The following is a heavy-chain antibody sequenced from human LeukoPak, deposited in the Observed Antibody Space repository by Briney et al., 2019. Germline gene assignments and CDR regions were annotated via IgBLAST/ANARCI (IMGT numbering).Heavy chain of an antibody. CDR3: ARAISGGSPITASDY. CDR1: GYTFTSYG. V-gene: IGHV1-2*02. D-gene: IGHD2-15*01. CDR2: INPNSDFT. J-gene: IGHJ4*02. Sequence: ASVKVSCKASGYTFTSYGISWVRQAPGQGLEWMGWINPNSDFTNFAQNFQGRVTMTSDTSISTAYMELSGLRSDDTAVYYCARAISGGSPITASDYWGQGTLVTVSS.